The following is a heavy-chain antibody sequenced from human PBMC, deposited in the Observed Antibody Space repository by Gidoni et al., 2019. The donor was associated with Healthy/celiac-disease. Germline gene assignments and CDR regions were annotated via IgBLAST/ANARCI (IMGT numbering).Heavy chain of an antibody. J-gene: IGHJ6*02. CDR3: ARDPLSYDLNNYYYYGMDV. D-gene: IGHD3-16*01. CDR1: GGSISSSSYY. V-gene: IGHV4-39*07. CDR2: IYYSGST. Sequence: QLQLQESGPGLVKPSETLSLTCTVSGGSISSSSYYWGWIRQPPGKGLEWIGSIYYSGSTYYNPSLKSRVTISVDTSKNQFSLKLSSVTAADTAVYYCARDPLSYDLNNYYYYGMDVWGQGTTVTVSS.